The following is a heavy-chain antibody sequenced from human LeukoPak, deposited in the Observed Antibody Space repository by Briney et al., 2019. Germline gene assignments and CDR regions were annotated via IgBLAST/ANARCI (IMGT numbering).Heavy chain of an antibody. CDR3: ASSSSYYYYMDV. CDR1: GYTFTSYY. CDR2: INPSGGST. V-gene: IGHV1-46*01. Sequence: GASVKVSCKASGYTFTSYYMHWVRQAPGQGLEWMGIINPSGGSTSYAQKLQGRVTMTRDMSTSTVYMELSSLRSEDTAVYYCASSSSYYYYMDVWGKGTTVTVSS. D-gene: IGHD6-6*01. J-gene: IGHJ6*03.